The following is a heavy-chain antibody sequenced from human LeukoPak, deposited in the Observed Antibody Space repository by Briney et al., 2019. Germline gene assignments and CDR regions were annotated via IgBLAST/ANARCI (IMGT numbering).Heavy chain of an antibody. D-gene: IGHD5-18*01. V-gene: IGHV3-33*01. CDR3: ARGEDTAMVMYYFDY. CDR1: GFTSSSYG. Sequence: GGSLRLSCAASGFTSSSYGMHWVRQAPGKGLEWVAVIWYDGSNKYYADSVKGRFTISRDNSKNTLYLQTNSLRAEDTAVYYCARGEDTAMVMYYFDYWGQGTLVTVSS. CDR2: IWYDGSNK. J-gene: IGHJ4*02.